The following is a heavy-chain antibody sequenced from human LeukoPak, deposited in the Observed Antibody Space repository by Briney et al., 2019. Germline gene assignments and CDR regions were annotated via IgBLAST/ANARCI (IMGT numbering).Heavy chain of an antibody. V-gene: IGHV4-59*12. Sequence: PSETLSLTCTVSGGSISSYYWSWIRQPPGKGLEWIGYIYYSGSTNYNPSLKSRVTMSVDTSKNQFSLKLSSVTAADTAVYYCARTKRFGIFGVVTHYYYYGMDVWGQGTTVTVSS. D-gene: IGHD3-3*01. CDR2: IYYSGST. CDR1: GGSISSYY. CDR3: ARTKRFGIFGVVTHYYYYGMDV. J-gene: IGHJ6*02.